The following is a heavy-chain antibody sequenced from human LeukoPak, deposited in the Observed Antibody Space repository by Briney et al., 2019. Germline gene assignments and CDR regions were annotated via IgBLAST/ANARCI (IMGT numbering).Heavy chain of an antibody. CDR2: IKQDGCEK. Sequence: GGSLRLSCAASGFTFSSYWVSWVRQAPGKGLEWVANIKQDGCEKYYVDSVKGRFTISRDNAKNSLYLQMNSLRAEDTAVYYCAREPDYDILTGFFDYWGQGTLVTVSS. V-gene: IGHV3-7*01. D-gene: IGHD3-9*01. CDR3: AREPDYDILTGFFDY. J-gene: IGHJ4*02. CDR1: GFTFSSYW.